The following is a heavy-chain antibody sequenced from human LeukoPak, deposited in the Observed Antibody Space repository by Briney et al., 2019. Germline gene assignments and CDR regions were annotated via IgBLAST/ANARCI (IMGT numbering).Heavy chain of an antibody. Sequence: ASVRVSCKASGYTFTSYDINWVRQATGQGLEWMGWMNPNSGNTGYAQKFQGRVTITRNTSISTAYMELSSLRSEDTAVYYCARRTVPAAMGYFDYWGQGTLVTVSS. D-gene: IGHD2-2*01. CDR1: GYTFTSYD. J-gene: IGHJ4*02. CDR2: MNPNSGNT. V-gene: IGHV1-8*03. CDR3: ARRTVPAAMGYFDY.